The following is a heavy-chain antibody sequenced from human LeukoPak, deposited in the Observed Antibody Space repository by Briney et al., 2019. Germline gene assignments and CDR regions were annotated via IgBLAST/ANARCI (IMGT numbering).Heavy chain of an antibody. CDR3: ARASTTVPNLLDY. D-gene: IGHD4-17*01. CDR2: INGDGTST. V-gene: IGHV3-74*03. J-gene: IGHJ4*02. CDR1: GFTFSTYW. Sequence: PGGSLRLSCAASGFTFSTYWMHWVRQAPGKGLLWVSRINGDGTSTKYADSVKGRFTISRDNARHTLYLQINSLRAEDTAVYYCARASTTVPNLLDYWGQGTLVTVSS.